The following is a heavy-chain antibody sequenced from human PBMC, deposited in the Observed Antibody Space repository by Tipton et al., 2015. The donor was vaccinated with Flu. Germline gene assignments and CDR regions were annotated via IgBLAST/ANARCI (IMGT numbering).Heavy chain of an antibody. D-gene: IGHD3-10*01. V-gene: IGHV4-59*01. Sequence: TLSLTCSVSGDSMRSYYWSWIRQPPGKGLEWIGTIYYNGSTDYNPSLSSRLTISVDMSNSQFSLKLTSVTAADTAVYYCARDQTYYYGSPDAFDIWGQGTMVTVPS. CDR1: GDSMRSYY. J-gene: IGHJ3*02. CDR3: ARDQTYYYGSPDAFDI. CDR2: IYYNGST.